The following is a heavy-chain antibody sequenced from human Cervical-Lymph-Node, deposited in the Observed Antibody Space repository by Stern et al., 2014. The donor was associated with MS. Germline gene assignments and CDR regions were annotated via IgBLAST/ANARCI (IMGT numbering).Heavy chain of an antibody. V-gene: IGHV5-51*03. D-gene: IGHD2-21*01. CDR1: GYNFINYW. CDR3: ARWSVACDY. CDR2: IYPGDSDI. Sequence: QLVQSGAELKEPVESLKISCKTSGYNFINYWIAWVRQVPGKGLEWIGIIYPGDSDIRYSPSFQGHVTMSVDKSKTTAYLQWKSLKASDTAVYYCARWSVACDYWGQGALITVSS. J-gene: IGHJ4*02.